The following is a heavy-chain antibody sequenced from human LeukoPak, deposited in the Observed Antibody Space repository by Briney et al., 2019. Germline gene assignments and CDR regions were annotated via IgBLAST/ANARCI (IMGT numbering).Heavy chain of an antibody. V-gene: IGHV3-23*01. CDR1: GFTFSSYA. D-gene: IGHD3-10*01. CDR2: ISGSGGST. CDR3: AKTGTMGYYFDY. Sequence: QAGGSLRLSCAASGFTFSSYAMSWVRQAPGKGLEWVSAISGSGGSTYYADSVKGRFTISRDNSNNTLYLQMNSLRAEDTAVYYCAKTGTMGYYFDYWGQGTLVTVSS. J-gene: IGHJ4*02.